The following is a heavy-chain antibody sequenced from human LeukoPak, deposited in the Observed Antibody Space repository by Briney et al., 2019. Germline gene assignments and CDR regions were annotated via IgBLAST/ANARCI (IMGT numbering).Heavy chain of an antibody. Sequence: SETLSLTCTVSGGSISSYYWSWIRQPPGKGLEWIGYIYYSGSTNYNPSLKSRVTISVDTSKNQFSLKLSSVTAADTAVYYCARAPPGTTVTTEIYYYYYYMDVWGKGTMVTVSS. CDR3: ARAPPGTTVTTEIYYYYYYMDV. V-gene: IGHV4-59*12. CDR2: IYYSGST. D-gene: IGHD4-17*01. J-gene: IGHJ6*03. CDR1: GGSISSYY.